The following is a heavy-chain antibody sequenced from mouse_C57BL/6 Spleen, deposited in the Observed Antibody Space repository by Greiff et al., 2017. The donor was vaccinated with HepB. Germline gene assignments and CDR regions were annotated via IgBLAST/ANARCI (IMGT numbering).Heavy chain of an antibody. J-gene: IGHJ3*01. D-gene: IGHD1-1*01. CDR3: ARGYYGSSYVAWFAY. CDR1: GFTFSDYG. Sequence: EVHLVESGGGLVKPGGSLKLSCAASGFTFSDYGMHWVRQAPEKGLEWVAYISSGSSTIYYADTVKGRFTISRDNAKNTLFLQMTRLRSEDTAMYYCARGYYGSSYVAWFAYWGQGTLVTVSA. V-gene: IGHV5-17*01. CDR2: ISSGSSTI.